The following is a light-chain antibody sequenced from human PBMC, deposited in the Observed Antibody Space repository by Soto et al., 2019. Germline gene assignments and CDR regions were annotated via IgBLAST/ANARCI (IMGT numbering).Light chain of an antibody. Sequence: QSALTQPSSVYGSPGQSITISCTGTSSDVGSYNYVSWYQQHPGKAPKLMIYEVSDRPSGISSRFSGSKSGNTASLTISGLQTADEADYYCSSYTSSSTLFGTGTKVTVL. CDR2: EVS. CDR1: SSDVGSYNY. J-gene: IGLJ1*01. CDR3: SSYTSSSTL. V-gene: IGLV2-14*01.